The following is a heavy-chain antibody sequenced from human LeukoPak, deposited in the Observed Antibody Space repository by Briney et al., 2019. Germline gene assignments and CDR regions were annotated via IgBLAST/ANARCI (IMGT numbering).Heavy chain of an antibody. V-gene: IGHV4-59*01. CDR1: GGSISSYY. CDR3: ARDNWNYGSSMDV. Sequence: SETLSLTCSVSGGSISSYYWSWIRQPPGKGLEWIGYIYYSGSTNYNPSLKSRITISVDTSKNQFSLKLSSVTAADTAVYYCARDNWNYGSSMDVWGQGTTVTVSS. J-gene: IGHJ6*02. CDR2: IYYSGST. D-gene: IGHD1-7*01.